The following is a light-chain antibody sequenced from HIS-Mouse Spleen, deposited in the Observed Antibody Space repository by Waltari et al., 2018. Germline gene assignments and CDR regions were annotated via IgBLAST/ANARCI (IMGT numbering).Light chain of an antibody. CDR1: SSDVCGYNY. CDR3: SSYTSSSTLRYV. CDR2: DVS. J-gene: IGLJ1*01. V-gene: IGLV2-14*03. Sequence: QSALTQPASVSGSPGQSITIPCPGTSSDVCGYNYVSCYQQHPGKAPQLMIYDVSNRPSGVSNRFSGSKSGNTASLTISGLQAEDEADYYCSSYTSSSTLRYVFGTGTKVTVL.